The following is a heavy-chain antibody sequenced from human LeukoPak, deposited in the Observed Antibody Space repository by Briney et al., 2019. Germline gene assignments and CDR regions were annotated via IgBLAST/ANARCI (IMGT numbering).Heavy chain of an antibody. V-gene: IGHV3-11*01. Sequence: PGGSLRPSCAASGFTFSDYYMSWIRQAPGKGLEWVSYISSSGSTIYYADSVKGRFTISRDNAKNSLYLQMNSLRAEDTAVYYCARDSSGYYTDDDYWGQGTLVTVSS. CDR3: ARDSSGYYTDDDY. D-gene: IGHD3-22*01. CDR1: GFTFSDYY. CDR2: ISSSGSTI. J-gene: IGHJ4*02.